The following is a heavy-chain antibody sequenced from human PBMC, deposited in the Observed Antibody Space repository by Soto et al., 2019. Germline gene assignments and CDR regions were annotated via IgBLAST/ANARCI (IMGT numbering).Heavy chain of an antibody. CDR1: GDSVSSNSAA. Sequence: SQTLSLTCAISGDSVSSNSAAWSWIRQSPSRGLEWLGRTYYRSKWYNDYAVSVKSRISINPDTSKNQFSLQLNSVTPKDTAVYYCARYSSSSRVCDYWGQGTLVTVSS. CDR2: TYYRSKWYN. CDR3: ARYSSSSRVCDY. D-gene: IGHD6-6*01. V-gene: IGHV6-1*01. J-gene: IGHJ4*02.